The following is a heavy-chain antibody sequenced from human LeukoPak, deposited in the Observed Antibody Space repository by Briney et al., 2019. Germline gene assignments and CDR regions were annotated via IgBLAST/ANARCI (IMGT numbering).Heavy chain of an antibody. Sequence: PGGSLRLSCATCGFTFSSYAMSWVRQAPGKGLEWVSNISGSGSNTYYADSVKGRFTISRDNSKSTLYLQMNSLRAEDTAVYYCAKALVSGNTWPARWFDPWGQGTLVTVSS. V-gene: IGHV3-23*01. D-gene: IGHD5/OR15-5a*01. J-gene: IGHJ5*02. CDR1: GFTFSSYA. CDR3: AKALVSGNTWPARWFDP. CDR2: ISGSGSNT.